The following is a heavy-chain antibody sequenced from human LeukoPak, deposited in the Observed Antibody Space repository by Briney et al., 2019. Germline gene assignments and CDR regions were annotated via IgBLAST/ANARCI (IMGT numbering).Heavy chain of an antibody. J-gene: IGHJ5*02. CDR1: GFTFTTYW. CDR3: ARVGLLRSA. CDR2: INSDGSIT. V-gene: IGHV3-74*01. Sequence: GGSLRLSCAASGFTFTTYWMHWVRQAPGKGLVWVSHINSDGSITSYADSVKGRFTISRDNAKNTLYLQMNSLRAEDTAVYYCARVGLLRSAWGQGTLVTVSS. D-gene: IGHD1-26*01.